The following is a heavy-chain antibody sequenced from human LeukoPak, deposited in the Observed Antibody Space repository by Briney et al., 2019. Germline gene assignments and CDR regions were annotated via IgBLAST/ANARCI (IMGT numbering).Heavy chain of an antibody. D-gene: IGHD3-3*01. Sequence: ASVKVSCKASGCTFTSYYMHWVRQAPGQGLEWMGIINPSGGSTKYAQKFQGRVTMTRDTSTSPVYMELSSLRSEDTAVYYCARDGTSFGFDYWGQGTLVTVSS. J-gene: IGHJ4*02. V-gene: IGHV1-46*01. CDR1: GCTFTSYY. CDR3: ARDGTSFGFDY. CDR2: INPSGGST.